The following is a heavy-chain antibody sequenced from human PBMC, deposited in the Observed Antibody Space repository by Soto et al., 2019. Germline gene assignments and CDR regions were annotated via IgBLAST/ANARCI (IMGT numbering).Heavy chain of an antibody. D-gene: IGHD6-6*01. CDR2: IYPGDSDT. Sequence: GESLKISCKGSGYSFTSDWIGWVRQMPGKGLEWMGIIYPGDSDTRYSPSFQGQVTISADKSISTAYLQWSSLKASDTAMYYCASLNSSSSFYYYMDVWGKGTTVTVSS. J-gene: IGHJ6*03. CDR3: ASLNSSSSFYYYMDV. V-gene: IGHV5-51*01. CDR1: GYSFTSDW.